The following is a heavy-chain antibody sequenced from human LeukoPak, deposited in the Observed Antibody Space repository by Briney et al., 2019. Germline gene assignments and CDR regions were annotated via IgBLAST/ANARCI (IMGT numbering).Heavy chain of an antibody. D-gene: IGHD5-18*01. CDR1: GFTFSSYE. J-gene: IGHJ4*02. Sequence: GGSLRLSCAASGFTFSSYEMNWVRQAPGKGLEWVSYISSRSGTIYYADSVKGRFTISRDNAKNSLYLQMNSLRAEDTAVYYCARRIDTAMVIDYWGQGALVTVSS. CDR3: ARRIDTAMVIDY. V-gene: IGHV3-48*01. CDR2: ISSRSGTI.